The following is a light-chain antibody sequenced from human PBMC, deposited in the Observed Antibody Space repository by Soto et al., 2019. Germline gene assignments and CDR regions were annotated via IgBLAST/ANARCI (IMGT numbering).Light chain of an antibody. V-gene: IGKV3-20*01. CDR2: GAS. J-gene: IGKJ1*01. CDR1: QSVSSSY. Sequence: EIVLTQSPGTLSLSPGEGATLSCRASQSVSSSYLAWYQQKPGQAPRLLIYGASSRATGIPDRFSGSGSGTDFTLTISRLEPEDVATYYCQKYNSALGTFGQGTKV. CDR3: QKYNSALGT.